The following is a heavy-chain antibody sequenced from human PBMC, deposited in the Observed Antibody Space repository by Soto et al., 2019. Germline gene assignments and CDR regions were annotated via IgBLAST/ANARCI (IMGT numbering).Heavy chain of an antibody. CDR3: ARFSRPYYYGSGSYYNVNAFDI. J-gene: IGHJ3*02. CDR2: IYYSGST. V-gene: IGHV4-59*08. Sequence: SETLSLTCTVSGGSISSHYWSWIRQPPGQGLEWIGYIYYSGSTNYNPSLKSRVTISVDTSKGQFSLKLSSVTAADTAVYYCARFSRPYYYGSGSYYNVNAFDIWGQGTMVTVS. CDR1: GGSISSHY. D-gene: IGHD3-10*01.